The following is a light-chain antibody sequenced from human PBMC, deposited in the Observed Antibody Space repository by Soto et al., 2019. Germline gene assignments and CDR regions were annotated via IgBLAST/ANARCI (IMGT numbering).Light chain of an antibody. CDR1: QTISGW. V-gene: IGKV1-5*01. Sequence: DNQMTQSPSTLSASVGDTVTITCRASQTISGWLAWYQQRPGKAPNLLIFDASTLESGVPSRFSGSGSGTNFTLTISSLQPEDFATYFCQQLESYPSTFGGGTKVDIK. CDR2: DAS. CDR3: QQLESYPST. J-gene: IGKJ4*01.